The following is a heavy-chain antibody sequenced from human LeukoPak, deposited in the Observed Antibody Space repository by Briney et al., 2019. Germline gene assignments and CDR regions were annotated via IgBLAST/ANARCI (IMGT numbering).Heavy chain of an antibody. CDR2: ISSSGSTI. CDR1: GFTFSSYE. V-gene: IGHV3-48*03. J-gene: IGHJ6*03. Sequence: PGGSLRLSCAASGFTFSSYEMNWVRQAPGKGLEWVSYISSSGSTIYYADSVKGRFTISRDNAKNSLYLQMNSLRAEDTAVSYCAKGSSSSWTWGYYYYYYMDVWGKGTTVTVSS. D-gene: IGHD6-13*01. CDR3: AKGSSSSWTWGYYYYYYMDV.